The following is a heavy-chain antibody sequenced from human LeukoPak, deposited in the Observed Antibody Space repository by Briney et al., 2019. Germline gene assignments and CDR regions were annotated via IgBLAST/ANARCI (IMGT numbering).Heavy chain of an antibody. J-gene: IGHJ4*02. CDR2: ISSSGSTI. CDR3: ASPTIFGVVIYY. Sequence: GGSLRLPCAASGFTFSSYEMNWVREAPGKGLEGVSYISSSGSTIYYADSVKGRFTISRDNAKNSLYLQMNSLRPEDTAVYYCASPTIFGVVIYYWGQGTLVTVSS. V-gene: IGHV3-48*03. CDR1: GFTFSSYE. D-gene: IGHD3-3*01.